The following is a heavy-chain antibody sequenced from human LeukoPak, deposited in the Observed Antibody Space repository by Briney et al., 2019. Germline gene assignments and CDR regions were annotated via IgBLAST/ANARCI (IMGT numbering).Heavy chain of an antibody. V-gene: IGHV4-34*01. Sequence: KPSETLSPTCAVYGGSFSGYYWSWIRQPPGKGLEWIGEINHSGSTNYNPSLKSRVTISVDTSKNQFSLKLSSVTAADTAVYYCARHRLTRNWFDPWGQGTLVTVSS. CDR2: INHSGST. CDR3: ARHRLTRNWFDP. J-gene: IGHJ5*02. CDR1: GGSFSGYY.